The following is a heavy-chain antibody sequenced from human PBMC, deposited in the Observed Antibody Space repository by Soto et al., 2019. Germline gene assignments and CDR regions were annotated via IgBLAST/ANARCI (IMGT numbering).Heavy chain of an antibody. V-gene: IGHV3-30-3*01. D-gene: IGHD6-13*01. CDR1: GFTFSSYA. J-gene: IGHJ6*02. CDR3: ARGGSSSWPYYYYGMDV. Sequence: GGSLRLSCAASGFTFSSYAMHWVRQAPGKGLEWVAVISYDGSNKYYADSVKGRFTIPRDNSKNTLYLQMNSLRAEDTAVYYCARGGSSSWPYYYYGMDVWGQGTTVTVSS. CDR2: ISYDGSNK.